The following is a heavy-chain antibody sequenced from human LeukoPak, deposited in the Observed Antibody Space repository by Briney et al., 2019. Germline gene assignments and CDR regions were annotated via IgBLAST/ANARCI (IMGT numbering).Heavy chain of an antibody. Sequence: SETLSLTCAVYGGSFSGYYWSWIRQPPGKGLEWIGEINHSGSTNYYPSLKSRVTISVDTSKNQFSLKLSSVTAADTAVYYCARGESRIETPSYWGQGTLVTVSS. D-gene: IGHD3-16*02. V-gene: IGHV4-34*01. CDR2: INHSGST. CDR3: ARGESRIETPSY. CDR1: GGSFSGYY. J-gene: IGHJ4*02.